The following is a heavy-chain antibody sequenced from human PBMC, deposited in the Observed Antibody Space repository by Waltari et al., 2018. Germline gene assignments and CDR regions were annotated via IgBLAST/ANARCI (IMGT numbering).Heavy chain of an antibody. CDR1: GGSISSYY. Sequence: QVQLQESGPGLVKPSETLSLTCTVSGGSISSYYWSWIRQPTGKGLEWIGYIYYSGSTNYNPSLKSRVTISVDTSKNQFSLKLSSVTAADTAVYYCARVSRGSYSGEDYFDYWGQGTLVTVSS. J-gene: IGHJ4*02. V-gene: IGHV4-59*01. CDR3: ARVSRGSYSGEDYFDY. CDR2: IYYSGST. D-gene: IGHD1-26*01.